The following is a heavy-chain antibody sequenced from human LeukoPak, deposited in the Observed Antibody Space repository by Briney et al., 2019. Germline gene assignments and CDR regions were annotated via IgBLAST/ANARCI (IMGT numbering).Heavy chain of an antibody. V-gene: IGHV3-30*03. CDR3: EAEGVDSSGHTYFDY. CDR1: GFTFSSYG. J-gene: IGHJ4*02. Sequence: PGRSLRLSCAASGFTFSSYGMHWVRQAPGKGLEWVAAISYDGSNKYYADSVKGRFTISRDNSKNTLYLQMNSLRAEDTAVYYCEAEGVDSSGHTYFDYWGQGTLVTVSS. D-gene: IGHD3-22*01. CDR2: ISYDGSNK.